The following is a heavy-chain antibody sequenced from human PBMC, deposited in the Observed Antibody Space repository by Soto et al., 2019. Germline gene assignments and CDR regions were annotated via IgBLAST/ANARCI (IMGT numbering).Heavy chain of an antibody. CDR3: ARGGPIAADYFDY. CDR1: DGKIGGYG. J-gene: IGHJ4*02. D-gene: IGHD6-13*01. Sequence: SETMCLTSTVADGKIGGYGWSWIRKPPGKGLEWIGYIYYSGSTNYNPSLKSRVTISVDTSKNQFSLKLSSVTAADTAVYYCARGGPIAADYFDYWGQGTLVTVSS. CDR2: IYYSGST. V-gene: IGHV4-59*01.